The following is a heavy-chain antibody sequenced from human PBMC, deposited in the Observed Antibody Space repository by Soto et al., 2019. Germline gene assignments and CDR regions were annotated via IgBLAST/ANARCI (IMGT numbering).Heavy chain of an antibody. Sequence: ASVKVSCKASGGTFSSYSISWVLQAPGQGLEWMGGIIPIFGTANYAQKFQGRVTITADESTSTAYMELSSLRSEDTAVYYCARDNNCSGGSCYTLRAFDIWGQGTMVTVSS. CDR1: GGTFSSYS. CDR3: ARDNNCSGGSCYTLRAFDI. J-gene: IGHJ3*02. CDR2: IIPIFGTA. V-gene: IGHV1-69*13. D-gene: IGHD2-15*01.